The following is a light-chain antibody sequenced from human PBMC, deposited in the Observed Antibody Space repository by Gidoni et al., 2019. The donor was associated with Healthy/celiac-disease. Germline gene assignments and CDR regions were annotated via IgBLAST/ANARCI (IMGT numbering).Light chain of an antibody. CDR1: QSVSSY. Sequence: PATLSVSPGERATLSCRASQSVSSYLAWYQQKPGQAPRLLIYDASNRATGIPARFSGSGSGTDFTLTISSLEPEDFAVYYCQQRSNWPLTFXGXTKVEIK. J-gene: IGKJ4*01. V-gene: IGKV3-11*01. CDR2: DAS. CDR3: QQRSNWPLT.